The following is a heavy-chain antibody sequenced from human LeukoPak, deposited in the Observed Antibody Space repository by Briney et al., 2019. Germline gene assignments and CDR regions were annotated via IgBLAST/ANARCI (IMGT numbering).Heavy chain of an antibody. Sequence: ASVKVSCKASGYTFAAHHIHWVRQAPGQGLEWMGWILPDGRDTKYSQKFRDRMALTTDTSTNTAYMELSRLTPDDTAVYYCSGRYGPGPVWGQGTLISASP. CDR2: ILPDGRDT. CDR3: SGRYGPGPV. J-gene: IGHJ4*02. CDR1: GYTFAAHH. V-gene: IGHV1-2*02. D-gene: IGHD3-10*01.